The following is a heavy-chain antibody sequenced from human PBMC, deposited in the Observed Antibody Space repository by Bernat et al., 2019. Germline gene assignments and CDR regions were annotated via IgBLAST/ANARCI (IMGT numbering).Heavy chain of an antibody. Sequence: QVQLQQWGAGLLKPSETLSLTCAAYGGSFSGYQWSWVRQPPGKRLEWIGEINHSGSTNYNPSLKSRVTISVDTSKNQFSLKLSSVTAADTAVYYCARSPLVGAILASWGQGTLVTVSS. J-gene: IGHJ4*02. CDR2: INHSGST. D-gene: IGHD1-26*01. V-gene: IGHV4-34*01. CDR1: GGSFSGYQ. CDR3: ARSPLVGAILAS.